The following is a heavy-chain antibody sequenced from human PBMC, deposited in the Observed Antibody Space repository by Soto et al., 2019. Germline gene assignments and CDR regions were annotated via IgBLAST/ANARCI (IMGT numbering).Heavy chain of an antibody. J-gene: IGHJ4*02. CDR3: ARGPGADIIDC. Sequence: SETLSLTCTVSGGSVSSGGYFWSWIRQPPGEGLEWIGHIYNSGSTYSNPSLRGRVTISVDTSKSQFSLKVSSVTAADTAVYYCARGPGADIIDCWGQGTLVTVS. CDR1: GGSVSSGGYF. V-gene: IGHV4-30-4*01. CDR2: IYNSGST.